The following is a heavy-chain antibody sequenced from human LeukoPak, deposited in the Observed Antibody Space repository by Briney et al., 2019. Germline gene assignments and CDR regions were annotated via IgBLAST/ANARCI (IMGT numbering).Heavy chain of an antibody. J-gene: IGHJ6*03. CDR1: GYTFTSYG. CDR3: ARVNGSSSPNYYYYYYMDV. CDR2: IIPIFGTA. V-gene: IGHV1-69*05. Sequence: ASVKVSCKASGYTFTSYGISWVRQAPGQGLEWMGGIIPIFGTANYAQKFQGRVTITTDESTSTAYMELSSLRSEDTAVYYCARVNGSSSPNYYYYYYMDVWGKGTTVTVSS. D-gene: IGHD6-6*01.